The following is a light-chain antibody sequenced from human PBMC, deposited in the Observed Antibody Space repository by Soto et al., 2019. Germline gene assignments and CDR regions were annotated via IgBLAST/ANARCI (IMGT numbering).Light chain of an antibody. V-gene: IGLV2-14*01. Sequence: QSLLTQPASVSGSPGQSITISCTGTSSDVGGYNYVSWYQQHPGKAPKLMIYDVSNRPSGVSNRFSGSKSGNTASLTISGLQAEDEADYYCSSYTSSSTLSFGTGTKVTVL. CDR1: SSDVGGYNY. J-gene: IGLJ1*01. CDR2: DVS. CDR3: SSYTSSSTLS.